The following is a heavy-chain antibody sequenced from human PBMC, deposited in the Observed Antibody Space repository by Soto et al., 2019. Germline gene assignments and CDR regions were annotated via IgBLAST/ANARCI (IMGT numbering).Heavy chain of an antibody. CDR1: GDRVCSNSAA. D-gene: IGHD1-7*01. CDR3: AGTTSHQWYYMDV. Sequence: PSQTLSLTCAISGDRVCSNSAAWNWIRLSPSRGLEWLARTYYRSRWYNDYAVSVRSRITVNPDTSKNQFSLQLTSVTPEDTAVYYCAGTTSHQWYYMDVWGKGTTVTVSS. CDR2: TYYRSRWYN. V-gene: IGHV6-1*01. J-gene: IGHJ6*03.